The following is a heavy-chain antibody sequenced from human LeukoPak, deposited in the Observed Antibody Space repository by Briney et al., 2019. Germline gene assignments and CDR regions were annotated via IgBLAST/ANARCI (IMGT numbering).Heavy chain of an antibody. J-gene: IGHJ4*02. CDR3: ARDGFPGGYSSSWYYFDY. V-gene: IGHV3-23*01. CDR2: ISGSGGST. D-gene: IGHD6-13*01. Sequence: SGGSLRLSCAASGFTFSSYAMSWVRQAPGKGLEWVSAISGSGGSTYYADSVKGRFTISRDNSKNTLYLHMGSLRAEETAVYYCARDGFPGGYSSSWYYFDYWGQGTLVTVSS. CDR1: GFTFSSYA.